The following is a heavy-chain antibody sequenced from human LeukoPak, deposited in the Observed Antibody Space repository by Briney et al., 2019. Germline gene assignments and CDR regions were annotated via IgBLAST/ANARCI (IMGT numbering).Heavy chain of an antibody. CDR1: GGSISTYY. V-gene: IGHV4-59*01. D-gene: IGHD1-26*01. CDR2: IYHSGST. J-gene: IGHJ4*02. Sequence: PSETLSLTCTVSGGSISTYYWNWIRQPPGKGLEWIGYIYHSGSTNYNPSLQSRVTISVDTSKNQFSLNLNSVTAADTAVYYCARRASGSYYEVSFDYWGQGTLVTVSS. CDR3: ARRASGSYYEVSFDY.